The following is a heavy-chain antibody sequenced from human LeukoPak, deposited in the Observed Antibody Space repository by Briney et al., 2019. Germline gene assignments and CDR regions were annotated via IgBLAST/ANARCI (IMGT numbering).Heavy chain of an antibody. CDR2: IWRDGSTK. CDR1: GFTFSNFG. Sequence: GGSLRLSCAASGFTFSNFGMHWVRQAPGKGLEWVAVIWRDGSTKYHVDSVKGRFTISRDNSKNTLYLQMNSLRVEDTAVYYCARPDEGIRWPFFHYWGQGTLVTVSS. V-gene: IGHV3-33*01. CDR3: ARPDEGIRWPFFHY. D-gene: IGHD4-23*01. J-gene: IGHJ4*02.